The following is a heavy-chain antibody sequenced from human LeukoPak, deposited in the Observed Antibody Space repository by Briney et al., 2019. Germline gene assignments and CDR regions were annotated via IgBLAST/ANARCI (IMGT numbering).Heavy chain of an antibody. D-gene: IGHD1-26*01. CDR2: ISGSGENT. CDR1: GFTFNTYA. J-gene: IGHJ3*02. CDR3: AKDDRPGTGPYTGSYYCAFDI. V-gene: IGHV3-23*01. Sequence: GASLRLSCAASGFTFNTYAMNWVRQAPGKGLEWVSAISGSGENTYYADSVKGRFTISRDNSKNTLFLQMNSLRAEDTAVYYCAKDDRPGTGPYTGSYYCAFDIWGQGTMVTVSS.